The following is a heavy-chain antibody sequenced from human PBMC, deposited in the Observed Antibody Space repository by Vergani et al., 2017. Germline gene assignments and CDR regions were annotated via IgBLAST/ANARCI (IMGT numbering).Heavy chain of an antibody. CDR3: ARSPGVEWSPIVFQHYFDY. V-gene: IGHV1-46*01. CDR1: GYTFTSYY. D-gene: IGHD3-3*01. CDR2: INPSGGST. J-gene: IGHJ4*02. Sequence: QVQLVQSGAEVKKPGASVKVSCKASGYTFTSYYMHWVRQAPGQGLEWMGIINPSGGSTSYAQKFQGRVTMTRDTSTSTVYMELSSLRSEDTAVYYCARSPGVEWSPIVFQHYFDYWGQGTLVTVSS.